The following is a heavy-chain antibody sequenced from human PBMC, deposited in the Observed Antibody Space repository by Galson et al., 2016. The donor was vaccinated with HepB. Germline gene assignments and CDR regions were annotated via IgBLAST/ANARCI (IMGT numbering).Heavy chain of an antibody. CDR3: SRVGGVTIFGVDPHPLVRFDY. Sequence: ASGYSFTSYAIHWVRQAPGQRLEWMGRINSGNGNTKYSQKFQDRFTITRDTAASTAYMELNSLRSEDKAVYYCSRVGGVTIFGVDPHPLVRFDYWGQGTLVTVSS. V-gene: IGHV1-3*01. CDR1: GYSFTSYA. J-gene: IGHJ4*02. CDR2: INSGNGNT. D-gene: IGHD3-3*01.